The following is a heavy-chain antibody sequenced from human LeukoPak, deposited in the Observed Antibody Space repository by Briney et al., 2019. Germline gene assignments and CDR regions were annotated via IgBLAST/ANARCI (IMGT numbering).Heavy chain of an antibody. CDR2: IYYSGST. CDR1: GGSISSSSYY. J-gene: IGHJ4*02. Sequence: PSETLSLTCTVSGGSISSSSYYWGWIRQPPGKGLEWIGSIYYSGSTYYNPSLKSRVTISVDTSKNQFSLKLSYVTAADTAVYYCARLYYDFWSGRGYYFDYWGQGTLVTVSS. CDR3: ARLYYDFWSGRGYYFDY. V-gene: IGHV4-39*01. D-gene: IGHD3-3*01.